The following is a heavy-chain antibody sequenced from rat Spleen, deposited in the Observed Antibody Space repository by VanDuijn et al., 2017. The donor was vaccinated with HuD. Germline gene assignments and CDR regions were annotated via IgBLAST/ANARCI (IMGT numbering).Heavy chain of an antibody. D-gene: IGHD1-11*01. CDR3: AREDTEGIGDYFDY. J-gene: IGHJ2*01. Sequence: EVQLQESGPGLVKPSQSLSLTCSVTGYSITSSYRWHWIRKFPGNKLEWMGYINSAGGTNYNPSLKSRISITRDTSKNQFLLQVNSVTTEDAATDYCAREDTEGIGDYFDYWGQGVMVTGSS. V-gene: IGHV3-3*01. CDR1: GYSITSSYR. CDR2: INSAGGT.